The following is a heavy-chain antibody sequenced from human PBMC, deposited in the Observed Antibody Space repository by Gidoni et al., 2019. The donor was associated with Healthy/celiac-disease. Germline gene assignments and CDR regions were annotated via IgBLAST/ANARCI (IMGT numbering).Heavy chain of an antibody. J-gene: IGHJ3*02. CDR3: ARGRDSSGWSDDAFDI. CDR2: IYYSGRT. D-gene: IGHD6-19*01. CDR1: GGSISSSSNY. Sequence: QLQLQESGPGLVKPSETLSLTCTVSGGSISSSSNYWGWIRQPPGKGLEWIGSIYYSGRTYYNPSLKSRVTISVDTSKNQCSLKLSSVTAADTAVYYCARGRDSSGWSDDAFDIWGQGTMVTVSS. V-gene: IGHV4-39*07.